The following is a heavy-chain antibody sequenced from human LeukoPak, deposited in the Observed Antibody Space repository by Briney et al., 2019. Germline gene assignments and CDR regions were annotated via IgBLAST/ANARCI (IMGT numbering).Heavy chain of an antibody. J-gene: IGHJ6*03. V-gene: IGHV1-18*01. Sequence: GASVKVSCKASGYTFTSYGISWVRQAPGQGLKWMEWISAYNGNTNYAQKLQGRVTMTTDTSTSTAYMELRSLRSDDTAVYYCARGTEDTAMVTNYYYYMDVRGKGTTVTVSS. CDR3: ARGTEDTAMVTNYYYYMDV. CDR2: ISAYNGNT. CDR1: GYTFTSYG. D-gene: IGHD5-18*01.